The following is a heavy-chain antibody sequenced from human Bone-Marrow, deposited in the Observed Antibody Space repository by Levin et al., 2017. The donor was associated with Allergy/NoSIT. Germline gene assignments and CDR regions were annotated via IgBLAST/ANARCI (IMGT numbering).Heavy chain of an antibody. CDR2: IIPIFGTA. J-gene: IGHJ6*02. D-gene: IGHD5-12*01. CDR1: GGTFSSYA. CDR3: ARGGYSGYGENGYDGMDV. V-gene: IGHV1-69*13. Sequence: SVKVSCKASGGTFSSYAISWVRQAPGQGLEWMGGIIPIFGTANYAQKFQGRVTITADESTSTAYMELSSLRSEDTAVYYCARGGYSGYGENGYDGMDVWGQGTTVTVSS.